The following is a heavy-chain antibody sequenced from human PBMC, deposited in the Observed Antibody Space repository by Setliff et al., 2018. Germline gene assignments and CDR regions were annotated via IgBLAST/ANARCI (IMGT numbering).Heavy chain of an antibody. CDR2: ISPSGNT. CDR3: ARSPSSGAYWNPRPFYSDY. Sequence: SETLSLTCSVSGASITSGGFYWTWIRQPAGKGLEWIGHISPSGNTFYNPSLKSRVTTSVDTSKNQLSLKLDSVTAADTALYYCARSPSSGAYWNPRPFYSDYWARGTLVTVSS. J-gene: IGHJ4*02. D-gene: IGHD1-26*01. V-gene: IGHV4-61*09. CDR1: GASITSGGFY.